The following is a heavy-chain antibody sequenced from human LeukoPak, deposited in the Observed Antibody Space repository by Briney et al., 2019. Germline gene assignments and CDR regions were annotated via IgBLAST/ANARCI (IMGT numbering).Heavy chain of an antibody. CDR1: GRSISSGSSF. J-gene: IGHJ4*02. CDR3: ARGGRYYDSSGYYSIDY. Sequence: PSQTLSLTCSVSGRSISSGSSFWSWIPQPAGKGLEWIGRICTRGSTNYNPSLKSLVTISVDTSKNQFSLKLSSVTAADTAVYYWARGGRYYDSSGYYSIDYWGQGTLVTVSS. CDR2: ICTRGST. V-gene: IGHV4-61*02. D-gene: IGHD3-22*01.